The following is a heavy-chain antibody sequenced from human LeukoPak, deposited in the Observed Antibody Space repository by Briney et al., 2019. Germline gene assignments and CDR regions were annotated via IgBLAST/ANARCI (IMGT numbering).Heavy chain of an antibody. D-gene: IGHD6-19*01. CDR3: ARSLGQWLVERGFDY. CDR1: GFTFSSYW. Sequence: GGSLRLSCAASGFTFSSYWMSWVRQAPGKGLEWVANIKQDGSEKYYVDSVKGRFTISRDNAKNSLYLQMNSLRAEDTAVYYCARSLGQWLVERGFDYWAREPWSPSPQ. V-gene: IGHV3-7*01. J-gene: IGHJ4*02. CDR2: IKQDGSEK.